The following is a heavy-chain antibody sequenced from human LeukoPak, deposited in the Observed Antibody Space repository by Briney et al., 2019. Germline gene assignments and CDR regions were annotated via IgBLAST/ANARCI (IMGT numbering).Heavy chain of an antibody. V-gene: IGHV3-23*01. J-gene: IGHJ4*02. CDR3: AKDARRSSGWYFFDH. D-gene: IGHD6-19*01. CDR1: GFAFSNLA. Sequence: GGSLRLSCVASGFAFSNLAMGWVRQAPGKGLEWVSVISDSGGTTYYADSVKGRFTISRDNSRNTLYLQMNSLRVEDTAVYYCAKDARRSSGWYFFDHWGQGTLVTVSS. CDR2: ISDSGGTT.